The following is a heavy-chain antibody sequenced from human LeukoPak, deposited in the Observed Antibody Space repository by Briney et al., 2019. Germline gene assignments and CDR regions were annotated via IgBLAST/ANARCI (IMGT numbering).Heavy chain of an antibody. V-gene: IGHV1-24*01. CDR3: ATSLHHITAGGAGDYFDY. CDR2: FDPEDGET. Sequence: GASVKVSCKVSGYTLTELSMHWVRQAPGKGLEWMGGFDPEDGETIYAQKFQGRVTMTEDTSTDTAYMELSSLRSEDTAVYYCATSLHHITAGGAGDYFDYWGQGTLVTVSS. J-gene: IGHJ4*02. D-gene: IGHD1-26*01. CDR1: GYTLTELS.